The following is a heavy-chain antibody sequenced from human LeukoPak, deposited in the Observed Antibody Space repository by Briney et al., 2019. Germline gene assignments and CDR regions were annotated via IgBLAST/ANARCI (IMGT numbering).Heavy chain of an antibody. CDR2: IYYSGST. CDR1: GGSISSYY. J-gene: IGHJ4*02. D-gene: IGHD3-10*01. CDR3: ASLYYGSGSFDY. V-gene: IGHV4-59*01. Sequence: ETLSLTCTVSGGSISSYYWSWIRQPPGKGLEWIGYIYYSGSTNYNPSLKSRVTISVDTSKNQFSLKLTSVTAADTAVYYCASLYYGSGSFDYWGQGTLVTVSS.